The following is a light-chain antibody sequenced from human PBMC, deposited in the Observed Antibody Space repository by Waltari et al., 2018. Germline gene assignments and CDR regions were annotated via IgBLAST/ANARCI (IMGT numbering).Light chain of an antibody. CDR2: AAS. V-gene: IGKV1-17*01. CDR1: QGISNA. J-gene: IGKJ3*01. CDR3: QQRNSYPFT. Sequence: DIQMTQSPSSLSASVGDKVTITCRASQGISNALAWYQQKPGKAPKLLIYAASNLQSGFPSRFSGSGSGTAFTLTISSLQPEDFAVYYCQQRNSYPFTFGPGTKLDIK.